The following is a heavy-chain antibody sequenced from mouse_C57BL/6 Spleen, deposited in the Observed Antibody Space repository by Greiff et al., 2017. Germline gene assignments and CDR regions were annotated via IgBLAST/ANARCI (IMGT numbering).Heavy chain of an antibody. J-gene: IGHJ3*01. V-gene: IGHV1-7*01. CDR2: INPSSGYT. CDR1: GYTFTSYW. Sequence: QVQLKQSGAELAKPGASVKLSCKASGYTFTSYWMHWVKQRPGQGLEWIGYINPSSGYTKYNQKFKDKATLTADKSSSPAYMQLSSLTYEDSAVYYSAREGYGSSDLFAYWGQGTLVTVSA. D-gene: IGHD1-1*01. CDR3: AREGYGSSDLFAY.